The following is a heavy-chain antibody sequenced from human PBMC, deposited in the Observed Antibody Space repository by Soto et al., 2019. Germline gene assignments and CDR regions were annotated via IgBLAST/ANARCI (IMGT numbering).Heavy chain of an antibody. CDR3: ANDIGSKTTVSNFDY. V-gene: IGHV3-9*01. D-gene: IGHD4-17*01. Sequence: EVQLVESGGGLVQPGRSLRLSCAASGFSFDDYAMHWVRQVQGKGLEWVSAISWNSDSVGYADSVKGRFTISRDNAKNSLYLQMNSLRAEDTALYYCANDIGSKTTVSNFDYWGQGTLVTVSS. J-gene: IGHJ4*02. CDR2: ISWNSDSV. CDR1: GFSFDDYA.